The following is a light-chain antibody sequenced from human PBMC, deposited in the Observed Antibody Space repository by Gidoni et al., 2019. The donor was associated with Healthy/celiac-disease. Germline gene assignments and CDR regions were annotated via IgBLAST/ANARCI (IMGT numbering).Light chain of an antibody. V-gene: IGKV1-33*01. CDR3: QQYDNLVLCT. CDR1: QDISNY. J-gene: IGKJ2*02. CDR2: DAS. Sequence: DLQVTQSPSSLSASVGDRVTITCQASQDISNYLDWYQQKPGNAPKLLIYDASNLETGVPSRFSGSGSGTDFTFTISSLQPEDIATYYCQQYDNLVLCTFGQGTKLEIK.